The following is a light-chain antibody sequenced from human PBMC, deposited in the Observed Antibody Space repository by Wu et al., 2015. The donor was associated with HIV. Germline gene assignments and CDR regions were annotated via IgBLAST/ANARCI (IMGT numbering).Light chain of an antibody. CDR2: GAS. V-gene: IGKV3-15*01. Sequence: EIVMTQSPGTLSVSPGERATLSCRASQSVSNDYLAWYQQKPGQAPRLLIYGASTRATGIPARFSGSGSGTEFTLTISSLQSEDFAVYYCQQYNNWPAWTFGQGNQVEIK. CDR1: QSVSND. J-gene: IGKJ1*01. CDR3: QQYNNWPAWT.